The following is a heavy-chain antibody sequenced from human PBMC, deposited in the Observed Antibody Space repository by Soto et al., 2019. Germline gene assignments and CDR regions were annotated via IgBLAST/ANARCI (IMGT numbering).Heavy chain of an antibody. J-gene: IGHJ6*02. CDR2: INPNSGGT. V-gene: IGHV1-2*04. Sequence: GASVKVSCKASGYTFTGYYMHWVRQAPGQGLEWMGLINPNSGGTNYAQKFQGWVTMTRDTSISTAYMVLSRLRSDDTAVYYFAIGLPDFWSGYGPYYYYGMDVWGQGTTVTVSS. CDR1: GYTFTGYY. D-gene: IGHD3-3*01. CDR3: AIGLPDFWSGYGPYYYYGMDV.